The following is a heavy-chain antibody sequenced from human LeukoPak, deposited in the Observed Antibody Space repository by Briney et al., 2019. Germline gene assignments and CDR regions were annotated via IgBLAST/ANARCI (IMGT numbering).Heavy chain of an antibody. D-gene: IGHD3-9*01. V-gene: IGHV3-73*01. Sequence: PGGSLRLSCAASGFTFSGSAMHWVRQASGKGLEWVGRIRSKANSYATAYAASVKGRFTISRDDSKNTAYLQMNSLKTEDTAVYYCTRQSDILTGYYNVTYYMDVWGKGTTVTISS. CDR2: IRSKANSYAT. CDR3: TRQSDILTGYYNVTYYMDV. J-gene: IGHJ6*03. CDR1: GFTFSGSA.